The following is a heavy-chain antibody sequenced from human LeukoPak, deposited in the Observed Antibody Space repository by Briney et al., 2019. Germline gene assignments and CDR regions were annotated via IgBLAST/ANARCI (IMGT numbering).Heavy chain of an antibody. V-gene: IGHV1-8*01. CDR2: VNPNSGNT. D-gene: IGHD3-10*01. CDR1: GYTFTRYD. J-gene: IGHJ5*02. CDR3: ARGTITMVRGLIIRFNWFDP. Sequence: ASVKVSCKASGYTFTRYDIHWVRQAPGQGLEWMGWVNPNSGNTGSAQKFQGRVTMTRNTSISTAYMELSSLRSEDTAVYYCARGTITMVRGLIIRFNWFDPWGQGTLVTVSS.